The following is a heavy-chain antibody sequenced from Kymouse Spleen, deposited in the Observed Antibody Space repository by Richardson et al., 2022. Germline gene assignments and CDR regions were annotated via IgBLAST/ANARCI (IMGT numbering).Heavy chain of an antibody. V-gene: IGHV3-30*18. J-gene: IGHJ6*02. D-gene: IGHD1-26*01. CDR2: ISYDGSNK. Sequence: QVQLVESGGGVVQPGRSLRLSCAASGFTFSSYGMHWVRQAPGKGLEWVAVISYDGSNKYYADSVKGRFTISRDNSKNTLYLQMNSLRAEDTAVYYCAKDLYSGSYYGYYYYGMDVWGQGTTVTVSS. CDR3: AKDLYSGSYYGYYYYGMDV. CDR1: GFTFSSYG.